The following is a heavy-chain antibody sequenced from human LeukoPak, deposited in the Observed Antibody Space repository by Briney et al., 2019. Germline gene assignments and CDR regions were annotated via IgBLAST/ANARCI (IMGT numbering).Heavy chain of an antibody. V-gene: IGHV6-1*01. CDR2: TYYRSKWYN. CDR1: GDSFSSNSAA. D-gene: IGHD3-10*01. CDR3: AKGRWALFDC. J-gene: IGHJ4*02. Sequence: QTLSLTCDISGDSFSSNSAAWTWIRQSPSRGLEWLGWTYYRSKWYNDYAISVKSRMSINAGTSKNQFSLQLNSVTPEDTAVYYCAKGRWALFDCWGQGTLVIVSS.